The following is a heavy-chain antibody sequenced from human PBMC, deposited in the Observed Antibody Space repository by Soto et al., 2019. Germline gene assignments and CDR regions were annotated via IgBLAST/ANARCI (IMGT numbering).Heavy chain of an antibody. CDR1: GGTFSSYA. CDR2: IIPIFGTA. CDR3: ARTGRDCSSTSCYTRGVYYYYYGMDV. Sequence: QVQLVQSGAEVKKPGSSVKVSCKASGGTFSSYAISWVRQAPGQGLEWMGGIIPIFGTANYAQKFQGRVTITEDKSTSTAYMELSSLRFEDTAVYYCARTGRDCSSTSCYTRGVYYYYYGMDVWGQGTTVTDSS. V-gene: IGHV1-69*06. J-gene: IGHJ6*02. D-gene: IGHD2-2*02.